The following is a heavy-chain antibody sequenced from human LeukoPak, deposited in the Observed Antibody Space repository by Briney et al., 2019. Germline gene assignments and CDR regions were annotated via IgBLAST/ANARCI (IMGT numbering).Heavy chain of an antibody. CDR1: GASISSYY. CDR2: IYYSEST. Sequence: SETLSLTCTVSGASISSYYWSWIRQPPGKGLECIGFIYYSESTSYNPSLTSRVTISVDTSKNQFSLRLSSVTAADTAVYYCAREELNSSSWLYYFDYWGQGTLVTVSS. J-gene: IGHJ4*02. D-gene: IGHD6-13*01. CDR3: AREELNSSSWLYYFDY. V-gene: IGHV4-59*01.